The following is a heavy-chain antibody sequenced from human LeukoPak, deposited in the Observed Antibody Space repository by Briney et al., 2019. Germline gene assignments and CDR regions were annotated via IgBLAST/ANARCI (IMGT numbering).Heavy chain of an antibody. CDR3: TSVTMVRGVIIANDY. D-gene: IGHD3-10*01. J-gene: IGHJ4*02. CDR1: GFTFSSYA. Sequence: GGSLRLSCAASGFTFSSYAMSWVRQAPGKGLEWVSAISGSGGSTYYADSVKGRFTISRDNSKNTAYLQMNSLKTEDTAVYYCTSVTMVRGVIIANDYWGQGTLVAVSS. V-gene: IGHV3-23*01. CDR2: ISGSGGST.